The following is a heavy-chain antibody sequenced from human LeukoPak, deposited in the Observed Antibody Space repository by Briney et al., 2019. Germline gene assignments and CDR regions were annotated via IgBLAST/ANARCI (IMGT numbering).Heavy chain of an antibody. CDR3: ARVGAARGEDFDY. CDR1: GGSISSYY. D-gene: IGHD3-10*01. CDR2: LYYSGST. J-gene: IGHJ4*02. Sequence: SETLSLTCIVSGGSISSYYWTWIRQPPGKGLEWIGYLYYSGSTNYNPPLKSRVTISVDTSKNQFSLKLSSVTAADTAVYYCARVGAARGEDFDYWGQGILVTVSS. V-gene: IGHV4-59*01.